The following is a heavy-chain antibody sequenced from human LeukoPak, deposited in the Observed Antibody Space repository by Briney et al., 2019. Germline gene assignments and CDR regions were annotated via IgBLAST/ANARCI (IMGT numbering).Heavy chain of an antibody. V-gene: IGHV4-30-4*01. CDR2: IYYSGST. Sequence: SETLSLTCTVSGGSISSGDYYWSWIRQPPGKGLEWIGYIYYSGSTYYNPSPKSRVTISVDTSKNQFSLKLSSVTAADTAVYYCARVGYDSSGYYPFGNWFDPWGQGTLVTVSS. CDR3: ARVGYDSSGYYPFGNWFDP. CDR1: GGSISSGDYY. J-gene: IGHJ5*02. D-gene: IGHD3-22*01.